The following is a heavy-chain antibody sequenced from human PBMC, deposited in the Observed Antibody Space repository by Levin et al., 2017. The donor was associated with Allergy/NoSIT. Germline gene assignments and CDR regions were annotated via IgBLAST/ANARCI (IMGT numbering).Heavy chain of an antibody. Sequence: SVKVSCKASGGTFSSYAISWVRQAPGQGLEWMGRIIPILGIANYAQKFQGRVTITADKSTSTAYMELSSLRSEDTAVYYCARGNQEYPVVFADSLGAFDIWGQGTMVTVSS. V-gene: IGHV1-69*04. CDR3: ARGNQEYPVVFADSLGAFDI. CDR1: GGTFSSYA. D-gene: IGHD3-3*01. J-gene: IGHJ3*02. CDR2: IIPILGIA.